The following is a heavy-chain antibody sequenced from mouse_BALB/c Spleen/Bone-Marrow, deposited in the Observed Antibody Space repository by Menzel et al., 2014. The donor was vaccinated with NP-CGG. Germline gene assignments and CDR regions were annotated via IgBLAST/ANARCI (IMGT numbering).Heavy chain of an antibody. CDR3: ARRAFYALDY. J-gene: IGHJ4*01. CDR1: GFTFSTYY. CDR2: IYTNEGSI. Sequence: EVNVVEFGGGLVKVGESLKFSCAVFGFTFSTYYMSWVRQTPEKRLELVAAIYTNEGSIYYPDTVKGRFTISRDNAKSTLYLQMNSLKSEDTALYYCARRAFYALDYWGQGTSVTVSS. V-gene: IGHV5-6-2*01.